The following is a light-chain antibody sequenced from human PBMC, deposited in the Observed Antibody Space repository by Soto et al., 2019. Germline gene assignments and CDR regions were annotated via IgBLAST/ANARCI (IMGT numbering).Light chain of an antibody. CDR3: QQANSFPLT. V-gene: IGKV1D-12*01. CDR1: QTISSW. J-gene: IGKJ4*01. Sequence: DIQMTQSPSSVSASVGDRVTITCRASQTISSWLAWYQQKAGKAPKLLIYAASSLQSGVPSRFSGSGSGTDFTLTISSLQPEDFAIYYCQQANSFPLTFGGGTKVEIK. CDR2: AAS.